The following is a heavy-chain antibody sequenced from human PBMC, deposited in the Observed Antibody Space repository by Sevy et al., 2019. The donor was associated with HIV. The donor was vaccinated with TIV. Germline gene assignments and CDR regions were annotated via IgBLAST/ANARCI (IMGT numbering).Heavy chain of an antibody. D-gene: IGHD1-26*01. CDR1: GFTFSSYS. Sequence: GGSLRLSCAASGFTFSSYSMNWVRQAPGKGLEWVSSISSSSSYIYYADSVKGRFTISRDNAKNSLYLQMNSLRAEDTAVYYWARGGGELLRNFDYWGQGTLVTVSS. J-gene: IGHJ4*02. CDR2: ISSSSSYI. CDR3: ARGGGELLRNFDY. V-gene: IGHV3-21*01.